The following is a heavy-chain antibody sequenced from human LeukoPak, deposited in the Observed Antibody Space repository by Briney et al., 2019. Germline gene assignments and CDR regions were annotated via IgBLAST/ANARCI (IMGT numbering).Heavy chain of an antibody. Sequence: ASVKVSRKASGYTFTTYNINWVRQAPGQGLEWMGWISGYNGNTNYAQKLQGRVTMTTDTSTSTAYMELRSLKPDDTAVYYCASLKNYYDSSGYLVTDAFDIWGQGTMVTVSS. CDR1: GYTFTTYN. CDR3: ASLKNYYDSSGYLVTDAFDI. V-gene: IGHV1-18*01. D-gene: IGHD3-22*01. J-gene: IGHJ3*02. CDR2: ISGYNGNT.